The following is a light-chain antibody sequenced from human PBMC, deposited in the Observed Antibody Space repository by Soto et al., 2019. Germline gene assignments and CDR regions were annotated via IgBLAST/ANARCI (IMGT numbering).Light chain of an antibody. V-gene: IGLV2-18*02. CDR3: SSYTSSDTYV. Sequence: QSVLTQPPSVSGSPGESVAISCTGTSSDVGNYSRLSWYQQPPGTAPKLMIYDVTNRPSGVPDRFSGSKSGNTASLTISGLQADDEADYYCSSYTSSDTYVFGTGTKLTVL. CDR2: DVT. CDR1: SSDVGNYSR. J-gene: IGLJ1*01.